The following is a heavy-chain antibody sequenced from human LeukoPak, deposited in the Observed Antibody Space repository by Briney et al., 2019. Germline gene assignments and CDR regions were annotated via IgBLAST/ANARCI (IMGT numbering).Heavy chain of an antibody. CDR1: GGSISSYY. Sequence: NASETLSLTCTVSGGSISSYYWSWIRQPPGKGLEWIGYIYYSGSTNYNPSLKSRVTISVDTSKNQFSLKLSSVTAADTAVYYCARRLYNWNFDYWGQGTLVTVSS. D-gene: IGHD1-1*01. J-gene: IGHJ4*02. CDR3: ARRLYNWNFDY. V-gene: IGHV4-59*08. CDR2: IYYSGST.